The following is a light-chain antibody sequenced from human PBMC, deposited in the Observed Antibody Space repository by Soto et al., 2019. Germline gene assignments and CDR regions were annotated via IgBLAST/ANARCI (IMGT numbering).Light chain of an antibody. CDR3: SSYTSSRAYV. CDR2: EVS. V-gene: IGLV2-14*01. CDR1: NSDVGLYDF. Sequence: QSVLTQPASVSGTPGQSITISCTGSNSDVGLYDFVSWYQHHPGRAPKLIVSEVSHRPSGISNRFSGSKSGNTASLTISGLQSEDEADYYCSSYTSSRAYVFGIGTKVTVL. J-gene: IGLJ1*01.